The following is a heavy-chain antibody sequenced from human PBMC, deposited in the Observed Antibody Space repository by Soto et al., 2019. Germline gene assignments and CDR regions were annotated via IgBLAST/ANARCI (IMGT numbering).Heavy chain of an antibody. Sequence: EVQLLESGGGLVRPGGSLRLSCAASGFTFSSYAMSWVRQAPGKGLEWVSAISGSGGSTYYADSVKGRFTISRDNSKNTLYLQMNSLRAEDTAVYYCAKDQKRWNYRTIFDYWGQGTLVTVSS. CDR1: GFTFSSYA. D-gene: IGHD1-7*01. V-gene: IGHV3-23*01. J-gene: IGHJ4*02. CDR3: AKDQKRWNYRTIFDY. CDR2: ISGSGGST.